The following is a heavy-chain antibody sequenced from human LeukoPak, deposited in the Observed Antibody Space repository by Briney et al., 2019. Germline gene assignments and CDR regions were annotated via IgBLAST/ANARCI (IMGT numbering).Heavy chain of an antibody. CDR1: GFTFSTYW. J-gene: IGHJ4*01. CDR3: ARTGVLEVIINLAVWDY. CDR2: IKQDGSEK. Sequence: GGSLRLSCAASGFTFSTYWMSWVRQAPGEGLEWVANIKQDGSEKYYVDSVKGRFTISRDNAKNSLSLQMNSLRTEDTAVYFCARTGVLEVIINLAVWDYCGQGTLVTVSS. D-gene: IGHD3-10*01. V-gene: IGHV3-7*01.